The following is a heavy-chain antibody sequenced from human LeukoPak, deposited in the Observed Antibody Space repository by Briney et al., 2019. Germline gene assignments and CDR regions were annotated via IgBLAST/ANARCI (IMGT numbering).Heavy chain of an antibody. J-gene: IGHJ5*02. CDR3: ARDGGGWENWFDP. D-gene: IGHD3-16*01. V-gene: IGHV3-7*01. CDR2: IKQDGSEK. CDR1: GFTFSSYG. Sequence: GGSLRLSCAASGFTFSSYGMHWVRQAPGKGLEWVANIKQDGSEKYYVDSVKGRFTISRDNAKNSLYLQMNSLRAEDTAVYYCARDGGGWENWFDPWGQGTLVTVSS.